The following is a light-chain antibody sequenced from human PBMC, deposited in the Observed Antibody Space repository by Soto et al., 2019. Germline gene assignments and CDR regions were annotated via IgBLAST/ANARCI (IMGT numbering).Light chain of an antibody. CDR2: AAS. V-gene: IGKV1-8*01. Sequence: AIRMTQSPSSFSASTGDRVTITCRASQGISSYLAWYQQKPGKAPKLLIYAASTLQSGVPSRFSGSGSGTDFTLTISCLLSEDFATYYGQQYYSYPTLTFGPGNKVD. CDR1: QGISSY. J-gene: IGKJ3*01. CDR3: QQYYSYPTLT.